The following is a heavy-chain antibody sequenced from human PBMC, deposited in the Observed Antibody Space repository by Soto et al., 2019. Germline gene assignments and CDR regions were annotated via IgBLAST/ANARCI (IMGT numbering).Heavy chain of an antibody. J-gene: IGHJ6*02. Sequence: GGSLRLSCAASGFTFSGSAMHWVRQASGKGLEWVVRIRSKANSYAIAYAASVKGRFIISRDDSKYTAYLQMNSLKTEDIAVYYCTRLLDYYDSSGYGMDVWGQGTTVTVSS. D-gene: IGHD3-22*01. CDR3: TRLLDYYDSSGYGMDV. CDR2: IRSKANSYAI. V-gene: IGHV3-73*01. CDR1: GFTFSGSA.